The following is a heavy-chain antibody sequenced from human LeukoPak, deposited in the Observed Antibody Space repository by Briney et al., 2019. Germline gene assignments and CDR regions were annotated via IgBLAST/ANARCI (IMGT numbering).Heavy chain of an antibody. CDR2: IRYEGNNK. J-gene: IGHJ3*02. CDR3: TKDISGWYGSFAFDI. CDR1: GFTFSGFG. D-gene: IGHD6-19*01. V-gene: IGHV3-30*02. Sequence: GGSLRLSCAASGFTFSGFGMHWVRQAPGKGLEWVAFIRYEGNNKYYADSVTGRFTISRDNSKNTLYLQMNSLRAEDTAVYYCTKDISGWYGSFAFDIWGQGTMVTVSS.